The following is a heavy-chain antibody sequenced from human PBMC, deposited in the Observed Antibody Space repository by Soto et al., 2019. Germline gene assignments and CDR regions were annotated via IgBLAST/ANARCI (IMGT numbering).Heavy chain of an antibody. J-gene: IGHJ5*02. CDR1: GYSFTSYW. Sequence: PGESLKISCKGSGYSFTSYWIGWVRQMPGKGLEWMGIIYPGDSDTRYSPSFQGQVTISADKSISTAYLQWSSLKASDTAMYYCARSPQPLYSNYGWFDPWGQGTLVTVSS. CDR3: ARSPQPLYSNYGWFDP. CDR2: IYPGDSDT. V-gene: IGHV5-51*01. D-gene: IGHD4-4*01.